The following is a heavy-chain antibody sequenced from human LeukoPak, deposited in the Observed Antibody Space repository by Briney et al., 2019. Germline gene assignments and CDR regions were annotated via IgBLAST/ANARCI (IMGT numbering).Heavy chain of an antibody. V-gene: IGHV4-34*01. J-gene: IGHJ4*02. Sequence: SETLSLTCAVYGGSFSGCYWSWIRQPPGKGLEWIGEINHSGSTNYNPSLKSRVTISVDTSKNQFSLKLSSVTAADTAVYYCARGQEGATKEEDYFDYWGQGTLVTVSS. D-gene: IGHD1-26*01. CDR2: INHSGST. CDR1: GGSFSGCY. CDR3: ARGQEGATKEEDYFDY.